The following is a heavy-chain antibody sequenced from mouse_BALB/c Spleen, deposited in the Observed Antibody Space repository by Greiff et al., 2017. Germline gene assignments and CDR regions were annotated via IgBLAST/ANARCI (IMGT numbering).Heavy chain of an antibody. V-gene: IGHV14-3*02. CDR1: GFNIKDTY. CDR2: IDPANGNT. D-gene: IGHD1-1*01. CDR3: APYYYGSSYYFDY. J-gene: IGHJ2*01. Sequence: EVKLMESGAELVKPGASVKLSCTASGFNIKDTYMHWVRQRPEQGLEWIGRIDPANGNTKYDPKFQGKATITADTSSNTAYLQLSSLTSEDTAVYYCAPYYYGSSYYFDYWGQGTTLTVSS.